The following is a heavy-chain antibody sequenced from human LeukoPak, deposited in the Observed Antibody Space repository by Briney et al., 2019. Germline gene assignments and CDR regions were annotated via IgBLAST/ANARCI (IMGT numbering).Heavy chain of an antibody. D-gene: IGHD2-2*01. J-gene: IGHJ3*02. CDR1: GYTFTSYG. V-gene: IGHV1-18*01. Sequence: GASVKVSCKASGYTFTSYGISWVRQAPGQGLEWMGWISAYNGNTNYAQKLQGRVTMTTDTSTSTAYMELSSLRSEDTAVYYCARGTKEDCSSSSCDWGDAFAIWGQGTMVTVSS. CDR3: ARGTKEDCSSSSCDWGDAFAI. CDR2: ISAYNGNT.